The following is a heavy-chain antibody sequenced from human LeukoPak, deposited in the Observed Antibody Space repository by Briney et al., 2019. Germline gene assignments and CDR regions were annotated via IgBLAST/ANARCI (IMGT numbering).Heavy chain of an antibody. CDR3: ARPNYYDSSGEFDY. V-gene: IGHV1-69*05. CDR1: GGTFSSYA. Sequence: SETVSCKASGGTFSSYAISWVLQAPGEGLEWMGGIIPIFGTANYAQKFQGRVTITTDESTSTAYMELSSLRSEDTAVYYCARPNYYDSSGEFDYWGQGTLVTVSS. CDR2: IIPIFGTA. D-gene: IGHD3-22*01. J-gene: IGHJ4*02.